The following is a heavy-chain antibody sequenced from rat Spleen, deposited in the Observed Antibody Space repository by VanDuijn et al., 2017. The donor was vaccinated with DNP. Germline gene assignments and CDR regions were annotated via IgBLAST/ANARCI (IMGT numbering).Heavy chain of an antibody. D-gene: IGHD1-4*01. V-gene: IGHV1-43*01. CDR2: INTGSGGT. CDR1: GYTFTSYY. CDR3: ARRRLPYWYFDF. Sequence: QVQLQQSGAELAKPGSSVKISCEASGYTFTSYYLTWIKQTTGQGLEYIGYINTGSGGTKYNEKFRGKATLTVDTSSNTAFMQLSSLTPDDSAVYYCARRRLPYWYFDFWGPGTMVTVSS. J-gene: IGHJ1*01.